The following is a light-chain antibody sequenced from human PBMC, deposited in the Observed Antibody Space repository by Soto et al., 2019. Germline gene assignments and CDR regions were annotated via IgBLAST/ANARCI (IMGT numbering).Light chain of an antibody. CDR2: GAS. V-gene: IGKV1-9*01. Sequence: DIQVTQSPPFMSASVGDRVTITCRSSQGISSDLAWYQQKPGKAPNLLIYGASTGATGVPARFSGSGSGTEFTLTISSLQSEDLAVYYCQQYNRGPVTFGQGTKVDIK. J-gene: IGKJ1*01. CDR3: QQYNRGPVT. CDR1: QGISSD.